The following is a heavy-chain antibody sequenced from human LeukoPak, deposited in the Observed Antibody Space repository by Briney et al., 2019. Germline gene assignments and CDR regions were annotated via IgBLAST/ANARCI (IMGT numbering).Heavy chain of an antibody. V-gene: IGHV3-9*01. D-gene: IGHD4-17*01. CDR2: ISWNSGSI. CDR3: AKDLYGDLSLVDY. CDR1: GFTFDDYA. Sequence: PGGSLRLSCAASGFTFDDYAMHWVRQAPGKGLEWVSGISWNSGSIGYADSVKGRFTISRDNAKNSLYLQMNSLRAEDTALYYCAKDLYGDLSLVDYWGQGTLVTVSS. J-gene: IGHJ4*02.